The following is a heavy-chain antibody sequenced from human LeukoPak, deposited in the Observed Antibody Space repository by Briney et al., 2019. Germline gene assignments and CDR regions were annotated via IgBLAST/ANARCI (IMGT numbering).Heavy chain of an antibody. CDR1: GFTLSDYW. Sequence: GGSLRLSCAASGFTLSDYWMHWVRQAPGKGLVWVSQINRDGSNTNYADSVRGRFTISRDNAKNTLYLQMSSLRAEDMAVYYCARDKSVSDWYFDLWGRGTLVTVSS. CDR3: ARDKSVSDWYFDL. V-gene: IGHV3-74*01. J-gene: IGHJ2*01. D-gene: IGHD5/OR15-5a*01. CDR2: INRDGSNT.